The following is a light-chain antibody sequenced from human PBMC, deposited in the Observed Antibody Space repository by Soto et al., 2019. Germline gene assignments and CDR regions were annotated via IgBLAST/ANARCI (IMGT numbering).Light chain of an antibody. CDR3: QQRSNWPIT. J-gene: IGKJ5*01. V-gene: IGKV3-11*01. Sequence: EIVLTQSPATLYLSPGERATLSCRASQSVSSYLAWYQQKPGQAPRLLIYDASNRATGIPARFSGSGSGTDFTLTISSLDPEDFAVYYCQQRSNWPITFGQGTRLEIK. CDR1: QSVSSY. CDR2: DAS.